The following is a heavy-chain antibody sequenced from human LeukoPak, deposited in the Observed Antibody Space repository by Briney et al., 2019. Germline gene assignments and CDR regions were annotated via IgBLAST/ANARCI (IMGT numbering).Heavy chain of an antibody. D-gene: IGHD3-10*01. CDR3: ARQRRVRGAKEVYYYYYYYMDV. J-gene: IGHJ6*03. Sequence: SETLSLTCTVSGGSMNSGSYYWSWIRQSAGKGLEWIGRIYSSGSTNYSPSLQSRVTISVDTSKNQFSLKLSSVTAADTAVYYCARQRRVRGAKEVYYYYYYYMDVWGKGTTVTISS. CDR1: GGSMNSGSYY. CDR2: IYSSGST. V-gene: IGHV4-61*02.